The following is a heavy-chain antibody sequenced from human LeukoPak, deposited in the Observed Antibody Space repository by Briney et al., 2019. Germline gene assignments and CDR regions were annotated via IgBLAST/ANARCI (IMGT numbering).Heavy chain of an antibody. CDR2: FSESGGNT. V-gene: IGHV3-23*01. CDR1: GFTFSNYA. J-gene: IGHJ4*02. D-gene: IGHD2-2*01. CDR3: ARTVTVPAMRWFFDS. Sequence: PGGSLRLSCAASGFTFSNYALSWVRQAPGKGLEWVSTFSESGGNTYYADSVKGGFTISRQNSKTTLYLQMNSLRVEDTAVYYCARTVTVPAMRWFFDSLGQVTLVTVSS.